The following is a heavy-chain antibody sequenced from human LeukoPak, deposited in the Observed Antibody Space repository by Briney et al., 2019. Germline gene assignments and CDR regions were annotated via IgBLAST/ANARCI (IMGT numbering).Heavy chain of an antibody. CDR2: IRYDGSNK. J-gene: IGHJ6*02. D-gene: IGHD2-15*01. CDR3: AKGGGGSLFYYYYYYGMDV. V-gene: IGHV3-30*02. Sequence: GGSLRLSCAASGFTFSSYGMHWVRQAPGKGLEWVAFIRYDGSNKYYADSVKGRFTISRDNSKNTLYLQMNTLRAEDTAVYYCAKGGGGSLFYYYYYYGMDVWGQGTTVTVSS. CDR1: GFTFSSYG.